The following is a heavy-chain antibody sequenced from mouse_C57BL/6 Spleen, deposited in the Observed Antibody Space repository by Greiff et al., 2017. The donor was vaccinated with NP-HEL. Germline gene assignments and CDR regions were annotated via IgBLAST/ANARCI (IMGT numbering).Heavy chain of an antibody. J-gene: IGHJ2*01. Sequence: VQLQQPGAELVMPGASVKLSCKASGYTFTSYWMHWVKQRPGQGLEWIGEIDPSDSYTNYNQKFKGKSTLTVDKSSSTAYMQLSSLTSEDSAVYYCARRELTGVFDYWGQGTTLTVSS. D-gene: IGHD4-1*01. CDR2: IDPSDSYT. V-gene: IGHV1-69*01. CDR1: GYTFTSYW. CDR3: ARRELTGVFDY.